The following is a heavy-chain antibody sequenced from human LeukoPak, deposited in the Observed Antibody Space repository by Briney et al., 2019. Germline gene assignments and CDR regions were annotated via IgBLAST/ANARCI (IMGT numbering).Heavy chain of an antibody. Sequence: GALVKVSCKASGYTFTSYGISWVRQAPGQGLEWMGWISAYNGNTNYAQKLQGRVTMTTYTSTSTAYMELRSLRSDDTAVYYCARDHFRAKQWLGGGEDYFDYWGQGTLVTVSS. CDR3: ARDHFRAKQWLGGGEDYFDY. CDR1: GYTFTSYG. J-gene: IGHJ4*02. V-gene: IGHV1-18*01. D-gene: IGHD6-19*01. CDR2: ISAYNGNT.